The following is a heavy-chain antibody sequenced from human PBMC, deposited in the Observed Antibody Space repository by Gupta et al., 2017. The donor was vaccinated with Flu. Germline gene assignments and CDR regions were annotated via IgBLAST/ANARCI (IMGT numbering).Heavy chain of an antibody. V-gene: IGHV4-59*08. J-gene: IGHJ6*02. Sequence: QVQLQESGPGLVKPSETLSLTCIVSGGSRKNYYWSWIRQSPGKGLEWIGYISNSGSSTYNPSLQSRVIFSVDTSKNQLSLKLSSVTAADTAVYYCARLYGGNGDYFYGLDVWGQGTTVTVSS. CDR1: GGSRKNYY. CDR3: ARLYGGNGDYFYGLDV. CDR2: ISNSGSS. D-gene: IGHD2-15*01.